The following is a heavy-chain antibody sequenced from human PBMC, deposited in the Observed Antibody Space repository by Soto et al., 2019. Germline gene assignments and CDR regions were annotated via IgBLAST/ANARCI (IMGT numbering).Heavy chain of an antibody. CDR1: GCTFIIFG. CDR3: AKKVPGRAFSPPED. D-gene: IGHD3-10*01. Sequence: GGSLRLSCEASGCTFIIFGMHWVLQAPGKGLEWVAVMSYDGSNVYYADSVRGRFTISRDNSRNTLFLQMNSLRDEDTAIYFCAKKVPGRAFSPPEDWGPGPIVTLSS. J-gene: IGHJ4*02. V-gene: IGHV3-30*18. CDR2: MSYDGSNV.